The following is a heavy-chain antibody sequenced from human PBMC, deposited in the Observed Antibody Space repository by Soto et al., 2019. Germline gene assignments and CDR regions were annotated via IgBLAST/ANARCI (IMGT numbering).Heavy chain of an antibody. D-gene: IGHD5-18*01. J-gene: IGHJ3*02. CDR2: INPYNGHT. V-gene: IGHV1-18*01. CDR1: GYTFSSFG. Sequence: QAQLVQSGAEVKKPGASVKVSCKASGYTFSSFGISWVRQAPGQGPEWVGWINPYNGHTDSAQSLQGRVTVSTDTSTSTACMELRSLRADDTDVYYCARPSGYGPGWGDLGYDPFDNWCEGTMVTV. CDR3: ARPSGYGPGWGDLGYDPFDN.